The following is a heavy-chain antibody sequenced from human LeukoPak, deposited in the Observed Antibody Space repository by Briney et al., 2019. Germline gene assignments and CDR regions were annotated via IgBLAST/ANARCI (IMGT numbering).Heavy chain of an antibody. CDR3: ARDFNPLYSGTYYDAFDI. D-gene: IGHD1-26*01. J-gene: IGHJ3*02. CDR2: IKHDGSKK. Sequence: GGSLRLSCAASGFTFSSDWMTWVRQAPGKGLEWVANIKHDGSKKYYVDSVKGRLTISTDTAKNSLYPQMDSLRAKDKAVYYCARDFNPLYSGTYYDAFDIWGQGTMVTVSS. V-gene: IGHV3-7*01. CDR1: GFTFSSDW.